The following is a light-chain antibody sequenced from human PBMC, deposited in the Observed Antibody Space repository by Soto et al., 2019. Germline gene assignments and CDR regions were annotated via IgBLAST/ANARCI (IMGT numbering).Light chain of an antibody. V-gene: IGKV1-39*01. J-gene: IGKJ1*01. CDR1: QSIRSD. CDR2: TTS. CDR3: QQGFSRPRT. Sequence: DIQMTQSPSSLSASVGDRVIITCRASQSIRSDLNWYQQRPGKAPKLLIYTTSNLESDVPSRFSGSGSRTDFTLTINNLQPGDFATYICQQGFSRPRTFGQGTTVEIK.